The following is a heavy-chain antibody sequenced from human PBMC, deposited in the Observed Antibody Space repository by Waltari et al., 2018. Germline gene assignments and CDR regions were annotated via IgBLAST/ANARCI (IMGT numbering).Heavy chain of an antibody. CDR3: ARDESAAGTPDY. J-gene: IGHJ4*02. V-gene: IGHV3-21*01. D-gene: IGHD6-13*01. Sequence: EVQLVESGGGLVKPGGSLRLSCAASGFTFSSYSMNWVRQAPGKGLGWVSSISSRSSYIYYADSVKGRFTISRDNAKNSLYLQMNSLRAEDTAVYYCARDESAAGTPDYWGQGTLVTVSS. CDR2: ISSRSSYI. CDR1: GFTFSSYS.